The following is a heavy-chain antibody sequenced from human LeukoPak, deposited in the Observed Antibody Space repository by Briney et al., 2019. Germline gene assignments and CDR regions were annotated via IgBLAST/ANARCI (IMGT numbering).Heavy chain of an antibody. CDR1: GFSLRTSGVG. CDR2: IYWDDDK. CDR3: AHRQGLLWFGGYFDY. Sequence: SGPTLVKPTQTLTLTCTFSGFSLRTSGVGVGWIRQPPGKALEWLALIYWDDDKRYSPSLKSRLTITKDTSKNQVVLTMTNMDPVDTATYYCAHRQGLLWFGGYFDYWGQGTLVTVSS. V-gene: IGHV2-5*02. J-gene: IGHJ4*02. D-gene: IGHD3-10*01.